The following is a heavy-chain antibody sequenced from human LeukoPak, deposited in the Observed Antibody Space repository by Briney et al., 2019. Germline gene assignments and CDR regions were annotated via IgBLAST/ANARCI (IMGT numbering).Heavy chain of an antibody. V-gene: IGHV1-18*01. Sequence: ASVKVSCKASGYTFTSYGISWVRQAPGQGLEWMGWISAYNGNTNYAQELQGRVTMTTDTSTSTAYMELRSLRSDDTAVYYCARVRIAVAGDYYYYYMDVWGKGTTVTISS. CDR1: GYTFTSYG. CDR2: ISAYNGNT. J-gene: IGHJ6*03. CDR3: ARVRIAVAGDYYYYYMDV. D-gene: IGHD6-19*01.